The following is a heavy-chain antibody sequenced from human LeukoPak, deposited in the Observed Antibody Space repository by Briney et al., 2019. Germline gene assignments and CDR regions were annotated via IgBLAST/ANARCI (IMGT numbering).Heavy chain of an antibody. J-gene: IGHJ3*02. CDR3: ARENIVVVTAIRDAFDI. D-gene: IGHD2-21*02. V-gene: IGHV3-48*02. CDR1: GFTFSSYS. Sequence: QSGGSLRLSCAASGFTFSSYSMNWVRQAPGKGLEWVSYISSSSKTIYYADSVKGRFTISRDNAKNSLYLQMNSLRDEDSAVYYCARENIVVVTAIRDAFDIWGQGTMVTVSS. CDR2: ISSSSKTI.